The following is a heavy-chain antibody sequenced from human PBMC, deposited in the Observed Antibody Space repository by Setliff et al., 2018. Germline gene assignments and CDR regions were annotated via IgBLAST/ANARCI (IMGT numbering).Heavy chain of an antibody. D-gene: IGHD3-3*01. V-gene: IGHV1-3*01. J-gene: IGHJ4*02. CDR2: INRGSGDT. CDR3: ARGRDFWSGYLVY. CDR1: GYTFTNYP. Sequence: ASVKVSCKASGYTFTNYPIHWVRQAPGQRLEWMGWINRGSGDTKYSRKFQGRVTITRDTSASTAYMELSRLTYEDTAVYYCARGRDFWSGYLVYWGQGTLVTVSS.